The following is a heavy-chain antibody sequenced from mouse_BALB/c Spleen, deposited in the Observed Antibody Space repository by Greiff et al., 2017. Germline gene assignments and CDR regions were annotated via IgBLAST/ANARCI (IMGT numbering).Heavy chain of an antibody. CDR1: GYTFTDYN. CDR3: ARALYYGSRRDAMDY. V-gene: IGHV1S29*02. D-gene: IGHD1-1*01. CDR2: IYPYNGGT. J-gene: IGHJ4*01. Sequence: EVKLQQSGPELVKPGASVKISCKASGYTFTDYNMHWVKQSHGKSLEWIGYIYPYNGGTGYNQKFKSKATLTVDNSSSTAYMELRSLTSEDSAVYYCARALYYGSRRDAMDYWGQGTSVTVSS.